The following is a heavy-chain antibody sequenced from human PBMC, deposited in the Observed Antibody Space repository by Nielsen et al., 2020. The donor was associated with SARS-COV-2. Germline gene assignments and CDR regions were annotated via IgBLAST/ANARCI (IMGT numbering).Heavy chain of an antibody. Sequence: GGSLRLSCAASGFTFSNAWMSWVRQAPGKGLEWVGRIKSKTDGGTTDYAAPVKGRSTISRDDSKNTLYLQMNSLKTEDTAVYYCTTEYQLRSGIIDYWGQGTLVTVSS. J-gene: IGHJ4*02. CDR2: IKSKTDGGTT. CDR1: GFTFSNAW. CDR3: TTEYQLRSGIIDY. D-gene: IGHD2-2*01. V-gene: IGHV3-15*01.